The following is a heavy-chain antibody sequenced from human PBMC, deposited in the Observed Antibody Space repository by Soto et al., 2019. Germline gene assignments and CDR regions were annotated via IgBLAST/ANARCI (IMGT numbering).Heavy chain of an antibody. Sequence: QMQLVESGGGVVQPGRSLRLSCAASGFTFSSYGMHWVRQAPGKGLEWVAGISYDGSNKYYADSVKCRFTISRENSKNTLHLQKNSLIAEDTVVYYCAHGRCSSYDSYYGMAVWGQGTTVNVSS. D-gene: IGHD2-2*01. J-gene: IGHJ6*02. CDR3: AHGRCSSYDSYYGMAV. V-gene: IGHV3-30*03. CDR1: GFTFSSYG. CDR2: ISYDGSNK.